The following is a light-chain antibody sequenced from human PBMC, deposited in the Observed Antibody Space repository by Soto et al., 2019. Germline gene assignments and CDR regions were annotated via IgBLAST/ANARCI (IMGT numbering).Light chain of an antibody. V-gene: IGKV1-39*01. CDR1: QGIRND. CDR3: QQGYSTLFT. CDR2: AAS. J-gene: IGKJ4*01. Sequence: DVQMTQSPSSLSASVGDRVTITCRASQGIRNDLGWYQQKPGKPPKRLIYAASSLHSGVPSRFSGSGSATYFTLTITNLQPEDSATYYCQQGYSTLFTFGGGTKVEIK.